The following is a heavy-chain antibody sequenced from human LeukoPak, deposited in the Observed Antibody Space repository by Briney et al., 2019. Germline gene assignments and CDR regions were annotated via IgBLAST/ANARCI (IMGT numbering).Heavy chain of an antibody. Sequence: KAGGSLRLSCAASGFTVSANYMSWVRQAPGKGLEWVSVMYRDGTTYYTESVKGRFTLSRDYSRSTLYLQMNSLRAADTAVYYCASGSGVYMFFDCWGQGTLVTVSS. V-gene: IGHV3-53*01. CDR2: MYRDGTT. CDR1: GFTVSANY. J-gene: IGHJ4*02. CDR3: ASGSGVYMFFDC. D-gene: IGHD3-10*01.